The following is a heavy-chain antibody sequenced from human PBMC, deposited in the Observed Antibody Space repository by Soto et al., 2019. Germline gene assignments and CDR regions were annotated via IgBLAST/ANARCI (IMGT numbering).Heavy chain of an antibody. CDR1: GFTFSSYS. V-gene: IGHV3-48*02. J-gene: IGHJ4*02. CDR2: ISSSSSTI. Sequence: LRLSCAASGFTFSSYSMNWVRQAPGKGLEWVSYISSSSSTIYYADSVKGRFTISRDNAKNSLYLQMNSLRDEDTAVYYCARDIYYNYYDSSGYYPHFDYWGQGTLVTVSS. CDR3: ARDIYYNYYDSSGYYPHFDY. D-gene: IGHD3-22*01.